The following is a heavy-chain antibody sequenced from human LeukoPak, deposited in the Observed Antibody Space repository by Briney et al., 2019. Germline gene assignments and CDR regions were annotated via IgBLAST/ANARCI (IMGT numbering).Heavy chain of an antibody. D-gene: IGHD2-21*02. CDR1: GYTLTELS. J-gene: IGHJ6*02. V-gene: IGHV1-24*01. Sequence: ASVKVSCTVSGYTLTELSMHWVRQAPGKGLEWMGGFDPEDGETIYAQKFQGRVTMTEDTSTDTAYMELSSLRSEDTAVYYCASRMLVTAIQTSHYGMDVWGQGTTVTVSS. CDR3: ASRMLVTAIQTSHYGMDV. CDR2: FDPEDGET.